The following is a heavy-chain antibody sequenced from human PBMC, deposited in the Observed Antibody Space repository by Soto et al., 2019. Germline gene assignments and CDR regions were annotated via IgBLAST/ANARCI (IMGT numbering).Heavy chain of an antibody. Sequence: SETLSLTCAVSGVSIHNSHSFWGWIRQPPGKGLEFIGSMYYSGGANYNPSLKSRVTISLDTSKNQFSLTVNSVTAADTAIYYCGRVVEGATRHTDFDSWGQGTLVTVSS. V-gene: IGHV4-39*01. D-gene: IGHD2-15*01. CDR1: GVSIHNSHSF. CDR3: GRVVEGATRHTDFDS. J-gene: IGHJ5*01. CDR2: MYYSGGA.